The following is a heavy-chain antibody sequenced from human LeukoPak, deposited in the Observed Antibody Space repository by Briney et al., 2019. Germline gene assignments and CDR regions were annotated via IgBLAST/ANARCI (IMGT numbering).Heavy chain of an antibody. CDR2: IDTKSGAT. V-gene: IGHV1-2*02. Sequence: GASVKVSCKASGYTFTDYLLHWVRQAPGQGLEWMGWIDTKSGATKFAQKFQARVTMTSDTSITTAYMDLSSLTSDDTAVYYCVTNDVGLHTGLGYWGQGTLVTVSP. J-gene: IGHJ4*02. CDR1: GYTFTDYL. D-gene: IGHD1-26*01. CDR3: VTNDVGLHTGLGY.